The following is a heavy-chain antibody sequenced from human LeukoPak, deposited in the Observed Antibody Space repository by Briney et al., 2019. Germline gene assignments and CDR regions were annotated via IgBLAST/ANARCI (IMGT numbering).Heavy chain of an antibody. Sequence: GGSLRLSCATSGFTLSSYSMNWVRQARGKGLEWVSSISSSSSYIYYADSVKGRFTISRDNAKNSLYLQMNSLRAEDTAVYYCARESRHGDYDYWGQGTLVAVSS. CDR2: ISSSSSYI. J-gene: IGHJ4*02. V-gene: IGHV3-21*01. CDR3: ARESRHGDYDY. CDR1: GFTLSSYS. D-gene: IGHD4-17*01.